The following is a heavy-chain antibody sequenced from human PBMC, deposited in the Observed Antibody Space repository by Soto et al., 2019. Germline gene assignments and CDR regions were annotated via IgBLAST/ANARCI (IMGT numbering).Heavy chain of an antibody. CDR2: TGSGAGPG. Sequence: QVQLVQSGTEVKKPGSSVKVSCKTSGGSLSTNPISWVRQAPGQGLEWMGGTGSGAGPGNHAQKFQGRLTVTADKSTGTVYMELTNLSSEDTAVYYCARRDSGGFFRFFDSWGQGTLVTVSS. CDR3: ARRDSGGFFRFFDS. V-gene: IGHV1-69*06. J-gene: IGHJ4*02. D-gene: IGHD2-15*01. CDR1: GGSLSTNP.